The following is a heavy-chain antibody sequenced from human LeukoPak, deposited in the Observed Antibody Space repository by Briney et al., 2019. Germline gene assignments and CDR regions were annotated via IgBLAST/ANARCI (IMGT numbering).Heavy chain of an antibody. CDR2: ISYDGSNK. D-gene: IGHD1-26*01. CDR1: GFTFSSYA. J-gene: IGHJ3*02. CDR3: ARDHGSSDAFDI. Sequence: PGGSLRLSCAASGFTFSSYAMHWVRQAPGKGLEWVAVISYDGSNKYYADSVKGRFTISRDNSKNTLYLQMNSLRAEDTAVYYCARDHGSSDAFDIWGQGTMVTVSS. V-gene: IGHV3-30-3*01.